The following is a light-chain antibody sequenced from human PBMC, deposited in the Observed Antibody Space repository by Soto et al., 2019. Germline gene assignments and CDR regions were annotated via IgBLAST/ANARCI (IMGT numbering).Light chain of an antibody. CDR3: QQYCSSPWK. Sequence: EIVLTQSPGTLSLSPGARATLSCRASQSVSSSYLDWYKQKPGQAPRLLIYVASSRAPGIPDRFSGSGSGTDFTFTITRLEPEAVAVAYCQQYCSSPWKVGQGTKVDIK. V-gene: IGKV3-20*01. J-gene: IGKJ1*01. CDR1: QSVSSSY. CDR2: VAS.